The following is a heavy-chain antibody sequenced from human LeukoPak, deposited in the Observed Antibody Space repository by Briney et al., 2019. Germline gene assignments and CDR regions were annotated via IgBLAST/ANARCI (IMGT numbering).Heavy chain of an antibody. CDR3: AKDPLVGATPLYAFDI. D-gene: IGHD1-26*01. CDR2: IDNDGSIT. CDR1: GFTFSNYW. V-gene: IGHV3-74*01. J-gene: IGHJ3*02. Sequence: PGGSLRLSCVGSGFTFSNYWMHWVRQAPGKGLVWVSRIDNDGSITNYADSVKGRFTISRDNSKNTLYLQMNSLRAEDTAVYYCAKDPLVGATPLYAFDIWGQGTMVTVSS.